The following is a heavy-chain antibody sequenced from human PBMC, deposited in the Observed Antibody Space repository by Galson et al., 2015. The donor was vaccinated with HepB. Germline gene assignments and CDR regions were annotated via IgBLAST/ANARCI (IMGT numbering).Heavy chain of an antibody. CDR2: ISRTSRTI. CDR1: GFTFTSHS. V-gene: IGHV3-48*02. Sequence: SLRLSCAASGFTFTSHSLNWVRQAPGRGLEWVSYISRTSRTIHYADSVKGRFTVSRDNVKDFMFLEMSNLRDDDTAVYYCTRDPYDYVWGSYRVALLGDVWGQGTTVIVSS. CDR3: TRDPYDYVWGSYRVALLGDV. J-gene: IGHJ6*02. D-gene: IGHD3-16*02.